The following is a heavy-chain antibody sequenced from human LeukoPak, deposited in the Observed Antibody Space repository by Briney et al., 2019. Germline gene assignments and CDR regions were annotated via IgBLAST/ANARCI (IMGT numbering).Heavy chain of an antibody. D-gene: IGHD5-18*01. J-gene: IGHJ3*02. Sequence: SETLSLTCAVYGGSFSGYYWSWIRQPPGKGLEWIGEINHSGSTNYNPSLKSRVTISVDTSKNQFSLKLSSVTAADTAVYYCARGALKLDSAVPDAFDIWGQGTMVTVSS. CDR1: GGSFSGYY. V-gene: IGHV4-34*01. CDR3: ARGALKLDSAVPDAFDI. CDR2: INHSGST.